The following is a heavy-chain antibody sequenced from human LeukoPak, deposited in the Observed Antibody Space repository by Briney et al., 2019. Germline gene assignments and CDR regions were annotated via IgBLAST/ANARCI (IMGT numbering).Heavy chain of an antibody. J-gene: IGHJ6*03. CDR3: ARGTTYVVPAPRDPSYYMDV. D-gene: IGHD2-2*01. CDR2: IYYSGST. CDR1: GGSISSYY. V-gene: IGHV4-59*01. Sequence: PSETLSLTCTVSGGSISSYYWSWIRQPPGKGLEWIGYIYYSGSTNYNPSLKSRVTISVDTSKNQFSLKLSSVTAADTAVYYCARGTTYVVPAPRDPSYYMDVWGKGTTVTVSS.